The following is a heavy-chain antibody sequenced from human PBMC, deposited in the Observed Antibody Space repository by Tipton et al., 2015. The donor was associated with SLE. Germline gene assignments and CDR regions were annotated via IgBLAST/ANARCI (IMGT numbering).Heavy chain of an antibody. Sequence: TLSLTCTVSNGSISSGDFYWSWIRQHPGKGLEWIGSIYYSRATFSNSSLRSRLSLSVDTSKNLFSLNLSSVTAADTAVYFCARGGSPFEYWGRGILVTVSS. CDR1: NGSISSGDFY. J-gene: IGHJ4*02. CDR3: ARGGSPFEY. V-gene: IGHV4-31*03. CDR2: IYYSRAT.